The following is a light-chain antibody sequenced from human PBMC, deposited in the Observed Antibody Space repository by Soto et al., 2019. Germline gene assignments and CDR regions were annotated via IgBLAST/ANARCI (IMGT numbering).Light chain of an antibody. CDR2: GAS. CDR1: QSFVNMY. V-gene: IGKV3-20*01. J-gene: IGKJ1*01. CDR3: QQFGSSPRT. Sequence: IVLTQSPGTLSLSPGESATLSCRASQSFVNMYLAWYQQKPGQAPRLLMYGASRRPTGIPDRFSGSGSGTDFTLPISRVEPEDFAVYYCQQFGSSPRTFGQGTKVEIK.